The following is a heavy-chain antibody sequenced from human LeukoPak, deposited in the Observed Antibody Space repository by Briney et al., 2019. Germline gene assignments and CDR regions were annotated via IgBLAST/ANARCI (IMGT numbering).Heavy chain of an antibody. CDR1: GFTFSSYA. CDR2: ISGSGGST. V-gene: IGHV3-23*01. J-gene: IGHJ4*02. D-gene: IGHD5-18*01. CDR3: ARDQEHSYGLADY. Sequence: PGGSLRLSCAASGFTFSSYAMSWVRQAPGKGLEWVSAISGSGGSTYYADSVKGRFTISRDNSKNTLYLQMNSLRAEDTAVYYCARDQEHSYGLADYWGQGTLVTVSS.